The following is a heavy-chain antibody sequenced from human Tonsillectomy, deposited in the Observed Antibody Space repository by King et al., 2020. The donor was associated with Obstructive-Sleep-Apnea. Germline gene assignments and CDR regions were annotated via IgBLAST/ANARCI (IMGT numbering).Heavy chain of an antibody. V-gene: IGHV1-3*01. CDR3: AMDDIASRPSWFDP. Sequence: VQLVQSGAEVKKPGASVKVSCKASGYTFTSYTMHWVRQAPGQRLEWMGWINAGNGNTKYSQKFQGRVTITRDTSASTAYMELSSLRSEDTAVYYCAMDDIASRPSWFDPWGQGTLVTVSS. J-gene: IGHJ5*02. D-gene: IGHD6-6*01. CDR2: INAGNGNT. CDR1: GYTFTSYT.